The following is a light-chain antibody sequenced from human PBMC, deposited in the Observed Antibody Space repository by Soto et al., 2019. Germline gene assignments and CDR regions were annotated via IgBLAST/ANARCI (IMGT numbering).Light chain of an antibody. V-gene: IGKV3-15*01. CDR2: GAS. J-gene: IGKJ5*01. Sequence: EIVMTQSPATLSVSPGETATLSCRASQYVSNKVAWYQQKPGQAPSLLILGASTRATGVPARFSGSGSGTEFTLSISSLQSEDFAVYYCKQYKEWPPFTFGQGTLLEI. CDR1: QYVSNK. CDR3: KQYKEWPPFT.